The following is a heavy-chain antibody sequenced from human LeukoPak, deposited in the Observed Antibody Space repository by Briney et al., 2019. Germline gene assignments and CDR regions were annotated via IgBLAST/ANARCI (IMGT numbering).Heavy chain of an antibody. D-gene: IGHD6-19*01. CDR3: ASFYVNDSSGWH. J-gene: IGHJ4*02. CDR2: IYYSGST. CDR1: GGSISSYY. V-gene: IGHV4-39*01. Sequence: SETLSLTCTVSGGSISSYYWSWIRQPPGKGLEWIGSIYYSGSTYYNPSLKSRVTISVDTSKNQFSLKLSSVTAADTAVYYCASFYVNDSSGWHWGQGTLVTVSS.